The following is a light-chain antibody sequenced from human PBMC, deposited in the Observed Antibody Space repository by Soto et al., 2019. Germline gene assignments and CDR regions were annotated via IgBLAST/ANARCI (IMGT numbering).Light chain of an antibody. CDR1: QSISRW. Sequence: DVQMTQSPSTLSASVGDRVTITCRASQSISRWLAWYQQKPGKAPKILIYKASNLESGVPPRFSGSRSGTEFTLTISGLQPDDFATYYCKQYSTYSPWTFGQGNKVEIK. V-gene: IGKV1-5*03. J-gene: IGKJ1*01. CDR2: KAS. CDR3: KQYSTYSPWT.